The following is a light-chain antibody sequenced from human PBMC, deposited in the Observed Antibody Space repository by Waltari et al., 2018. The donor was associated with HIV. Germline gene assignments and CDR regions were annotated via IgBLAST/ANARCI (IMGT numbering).Light chain of an antibody. CDR1: QSVSSN. CDR3: QQYSKWPPF. Sequence: ETVMTQFPATLSVSPGERATLSCRASQSVSSNLAWYQQKPGQAPRLLIYDASTRATGIPARFSGSWSGTEFTLTISSLQSEDFAVYYCQQYSKWPPFFGPGTKVDI. V-gene: IGKV3-15*01. J-gene: IGKJ3*01. CDR2: DAS.